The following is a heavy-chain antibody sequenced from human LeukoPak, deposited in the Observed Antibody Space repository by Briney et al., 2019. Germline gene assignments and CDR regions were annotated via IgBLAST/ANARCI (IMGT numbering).Heavy chain of an antibody. V-gene: IGHV1-18*01. D-gene: IGHD5-12*01. CDR2: ISAYNGNT. Sequence: ASVKVSCKASGYTFTSYGISWVRQAPGQGLEWMGWISAYNGNTNYAQKLQGRVTMTTDTSTSTAYMELRSLRSDDTAVYYCATESRYAGYAHYFDYWGRGTLVTVSS. J-gene: IGHJ4*02. CDR1: GYTFTSYG. CDR3: ATESRYAGYAHYFDY.